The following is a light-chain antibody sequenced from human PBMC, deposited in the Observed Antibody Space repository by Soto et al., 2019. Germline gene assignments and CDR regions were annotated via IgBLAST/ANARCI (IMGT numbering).Light chain of an antibody. CDR2: GAS. CDR1: QSVSSSY. Sequence: EIVLTQSPGTLSLSPGERATLSCRASQSVSSSYXAWYQQKPGQAPRLLISGASSRATGIPDRFSGSGSGTDFXXXXSRXXPEDFAVYYCQQYGGSPPFTFGPGTKVDIK. CDR3: QQYGGSPPFT. J-gene: IGKJ3*01. V-gene: IGKV3-20*01.